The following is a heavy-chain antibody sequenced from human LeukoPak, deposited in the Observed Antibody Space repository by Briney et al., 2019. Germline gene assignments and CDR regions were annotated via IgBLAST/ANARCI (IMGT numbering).Heavy chain of an antibody. CDR2: ISYDGSNK. CDR3: ARDSSGWLQLSSTFDY. D-gene: IGHD5-24*01. CDR1: GFTFSSYA. V-gene: IGHV3-30*04. Sequence: GGSLRLSCAASGFTFSSYAMHWVRQAPGKGLEWVAVISYDGSNKYYADSVKGRFTISRDNSKNTLYLQMSSLRAEDTAVYYCARDSSGWLQLSSTFDYWGQGTLVTVSS. J-gene: IGHJ4*02.